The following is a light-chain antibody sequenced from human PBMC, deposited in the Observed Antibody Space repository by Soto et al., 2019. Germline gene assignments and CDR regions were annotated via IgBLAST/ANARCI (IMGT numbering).Light chain of an antibody. Sequence: QSALTQPPSASGSPGQSVTISCTGTSSGVGPYNYVSWYQQHPGKAPKLMIYEVSKRPSGVPDRFSGSKSDNTASLTVSGLQAEDEADYYCSSYAGSNNYVFGTGTKVTVL. CDR3: SSYAGSNNYV. J-gene: IGLJ1*01. CDR2: EVS. V-gene: IGLV2-8*01. CDR1: SSGVGPYNY.